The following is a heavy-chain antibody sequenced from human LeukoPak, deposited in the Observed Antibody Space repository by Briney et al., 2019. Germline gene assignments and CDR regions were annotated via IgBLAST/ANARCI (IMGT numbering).Heavy chain of an antibody. V-gene: IGHV3-7*01. CDR2: IKQDGSEK. Sequence: GGSLRLSCAASGFTFSSYGMHWVRQAPGKGLEWVANIKQDGSEKYYVDSVKGRFTISRDNAKNSLYLQMNSLRAEDTAVYYCARDSGYDHNWFDPWGQGTLVTVSS. CDR3: ARDSGYDHNWFDP. CDR1: GFTFSSYG. D-gene: IGHD5-12*01. J-gene: IGHJ5*02.